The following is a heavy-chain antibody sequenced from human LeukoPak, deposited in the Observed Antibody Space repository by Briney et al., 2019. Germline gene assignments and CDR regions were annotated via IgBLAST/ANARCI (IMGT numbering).Heavy chain of an antibody. V-gene: IGHV1-8*02. D-gene: IGHD3-22*01. CDR1: GYTFTTYD. J-gene: IGHJ3*02. Sequence: ASVKVSCKASGYTFTTYDINWVRQATGQGLEWMGWMNPDSGNTGYAQKFQGRVTMTRNTSISTAYLELSRLRSEDTAVYYCARENYYDSSGYYSTAFDIWGQGTMVTVSS. CDR2: MNPDSGNT. CDR3: ARENYYDSSGYYSTAFDI.